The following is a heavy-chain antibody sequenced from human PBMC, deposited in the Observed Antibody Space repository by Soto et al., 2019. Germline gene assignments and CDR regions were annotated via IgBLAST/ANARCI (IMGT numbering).Heavy chain of an antibody. CDR2: VYHSGST. CDR1: GVSINDYY. V-gene: IGHV4-59*01. J-gene: IGHJ5*02. D-gene: IGHD2-2*01. Sequence: SETLSLTCTVSGVSINDYYWSWIRQSPGKGLEWIGYVYHSGSTNYNPSLKSRVTMSLDTSKSQFSLKLSSVTAADTAVYYCARGGYCDSTSCYGVLLFDPWGQGTLVTVSS. CDR3: ARGGYCDSTSCYGVLLFDP.